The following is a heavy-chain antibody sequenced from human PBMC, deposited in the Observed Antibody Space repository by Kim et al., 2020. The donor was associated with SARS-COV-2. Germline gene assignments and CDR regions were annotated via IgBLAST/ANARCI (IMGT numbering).Heavy chain of an antibody. CDR1: GFTFSSYG. J-gene: IGHJ6*02. CDR3: ARGDTAMDYYYYGMDV. CDR2: ISYDGSNK. D-gene: IGHD5-18*01. Sequence: GGSLRLSCAASGFTFSSYGMHWVRQAPGKGLEWVAVISYDGSNKYYADSVKGRFTISRDNSKNTLYLQMNSLRAEDTAVYYCARGDTAMDYYYYGMDVWGQGTTVTVSS. V-gene: IGHV3-33*05.